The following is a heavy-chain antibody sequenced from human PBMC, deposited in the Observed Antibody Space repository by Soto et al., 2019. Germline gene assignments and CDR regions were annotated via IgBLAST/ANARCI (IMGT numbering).Heavy chain of an antibody. CDR1: GFTFSSYG. CDR3: AKAIHIVVVPAAIADGMDV. Sequence: QVQLVESGGGVVQPGRSLRLSCAASGFTFSSYGMHWVRQATGEGVEGGGDISYDGSNKYYADSVKGRFTISRDNSKNTLYLQMNSLRAEDTAVYYCAKAIHIVVVPAAIADGMDVWGQGTTVTVSS. CDR2: ISYDGSNK. J-gene: IGHJ6*02. D-gene: IGHD2-2*02. V-gene: IGHV3-30*18.